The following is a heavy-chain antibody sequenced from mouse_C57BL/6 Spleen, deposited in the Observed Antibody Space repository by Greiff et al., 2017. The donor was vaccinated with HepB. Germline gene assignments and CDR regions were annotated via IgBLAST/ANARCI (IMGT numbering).Heavy chain of an antibody. V-gene: IGHV2-2*01. D-gene: IGHD1-1*01. Sequence: QVQLKQSGPGLVQPSQSLSITCTVSGFSLTSYGVHWVRQSPGKGLEWLGVIWSGGSTDYNAAFISRLSISKDNSKSQVFFKMNSLQADDTAIYYCARNRDYGSSRHWYFDVWGTGTTVTVSS. CDR3: ARNRDYGSSRHWYFDV. CDR2: IWSGGST. CDR1: GFSLTSYG. J-gene: IGHJ1*03.